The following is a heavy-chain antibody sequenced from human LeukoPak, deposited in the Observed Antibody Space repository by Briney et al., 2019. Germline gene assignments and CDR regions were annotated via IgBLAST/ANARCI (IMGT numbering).Heavy chain of an antibody. D-gene: IGHD2-2*01. V-gene: IGHV3-23*01. CDR2: ISESGATT. CDR3: ANPPWYQAEYYMDV. Sequence: GGSLRLSCAASGFTFNNYAMSWVRQAPGKGLEWVSAISESGATTYYADSVKGRFTISRDNSKNTLYLQMNSLRAEDTAVYYCANPPWYQAEYYMDVWGKGTTVTVSS. J-gene: IGHJ6*03. CDR1: GFTFNNYA.